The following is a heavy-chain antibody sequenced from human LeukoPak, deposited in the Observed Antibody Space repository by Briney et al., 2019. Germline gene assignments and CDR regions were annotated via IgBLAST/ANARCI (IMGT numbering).Heavy chain of an antibody. CDR3: AKDMYSSGWYYFAY. Sequence: GGSLRLSCAASGFTFDDYAMHWVRQAPGKGLEWVSGISWNSGSIGYADSVKGRFTISRDNAKNSLYLQMNSLRAEDMALYYCAKDMYSSGWYYFAYWGQGTLVTVSS. J-gene: IGHJ4*02. V-gene: IGHV3-9*03. CDR1: GFTFDDYA. CDR2: ISWNSGSI. D-gene: IGHD6-19*01.